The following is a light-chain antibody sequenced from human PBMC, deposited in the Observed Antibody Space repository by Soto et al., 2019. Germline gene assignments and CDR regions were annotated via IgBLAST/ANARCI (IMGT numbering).Light chain of an antibody. Sequence: EIVLTQSPGTLSLSPGERATLSCRASQSVSSSYLAWYQQKPGQAPRLLIYGASSRATGIPDRFSGRRSGTDFSLTISSLEPEAFAVYFCQQYGSSQSFGHGAKVEIK. J-gene: IGKJ1*01. V-gene: IGKV3-20*01. CDR3: QQYGSSQS. CDR1: QSVSSSY. CDR2: GAS.